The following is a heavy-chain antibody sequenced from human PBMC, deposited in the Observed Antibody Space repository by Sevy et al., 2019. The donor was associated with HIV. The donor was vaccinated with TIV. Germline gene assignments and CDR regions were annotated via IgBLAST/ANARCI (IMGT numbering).Heavy chain of an antibody. J-gene: IGHJ6*02. D-gene: IGHD3-16*01. CDR3: TRLGGSTDYGMDL. Sequence: GGSLRLSCAASGFTFVTYSINWVRQAPGKGLELVSSISGTSGYIFYAESVKGRFTISRDNAENSVYLQMNSLRVEDTAVYYCTRLGGSTDYGMDLWGQGTTVTVSS. CDR1: GFTFVTYS. V-gene: IGHV3-21*01. CDR2: ISGTSGYI.